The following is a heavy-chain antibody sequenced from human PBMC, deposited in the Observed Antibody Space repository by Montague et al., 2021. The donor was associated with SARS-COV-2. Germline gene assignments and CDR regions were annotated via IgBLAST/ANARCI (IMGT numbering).Heavy chain of an antibody. CDR2: TYYGSKGYN. Sequence: CAISGDSVSSNIATWNWIRQSPSRGLEWLGRTYYGSKGYNDYAVSVKSRVIINPDTSNNRISLQLNSVTPEDTAVYYCARAYCGGDCYFYWYFDLWGRGTLVTVSS. CDR3: ARAYCGGDCYFYWYFDL. CDR1: GDSVSSNIAT. J-gene: IGHJ2*01. V-gene: IGHV6-1*01. D-gene: IGHD2-21*02.